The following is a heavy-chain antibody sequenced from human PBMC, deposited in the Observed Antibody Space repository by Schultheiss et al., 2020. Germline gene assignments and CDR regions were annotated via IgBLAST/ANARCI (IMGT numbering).Heavy chain of an antibody. J-gene: IGHJ6*04. CDR2: ISSSSSYI. V-gene: IGHV3-21*01. D-gene: IGHD1-1*01. CDR1: GFTVSSNY. CDR3: AKDNDPDV. Sequence: GGSLRLSCAASGFTVSSNYMSWVRQAPGKGLEWVSSISSSSSYIYYADSVKGRFTISRDNAKNSLYLQMNSLRAEDTAVYYCAKDNDPDVWGKGTTVNVSS.